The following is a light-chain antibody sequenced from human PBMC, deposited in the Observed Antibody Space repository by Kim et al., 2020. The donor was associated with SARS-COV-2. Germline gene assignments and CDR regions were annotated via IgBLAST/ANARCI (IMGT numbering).Light chain of an antibody. CDR1: QSVSSSY. V-gene: IGKV3-20*01. J-gene: IGKJ1*01. Sequence: EIVLTQSPGTLSLSPGERATLSCRVSQSVSSSYLAWYHQRPGQAPRLLIYSASTRATGIPDRFSGSGSGTDFSLTISTLEPDDFAVYYCQVWSGSSWTFGQGTKVDIK. CDR3: QVWSGSSWT. CDR2: SAS.